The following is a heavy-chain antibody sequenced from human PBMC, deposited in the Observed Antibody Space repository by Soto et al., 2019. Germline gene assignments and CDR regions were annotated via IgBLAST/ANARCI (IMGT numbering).Heavy chain of an antibody. D-gene: IGHD4-17*01. CDR3: ARDFSDYGDYEDLHY. CDR2: ISAYNGNT. CDR1: GYTFTSYG. J-gene: IGHJ4*02. Sequence: ASVKVSCKASGYTFTSYGISWVRQAPGQGLEWMGWISAYNGNTNYAQKLQGRVTMTTDTSTSTAYMELRSLRSDDTAVYYCARDFSDYGDYEDLHYWGQGTLVTVSS. V-gene: IGHV1-18*01.